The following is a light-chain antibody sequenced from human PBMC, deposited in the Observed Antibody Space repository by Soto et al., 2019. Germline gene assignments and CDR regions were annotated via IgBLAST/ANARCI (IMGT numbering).Light chain of an antibody. CDR2: DAY. CDR3: KQYYNWPRT. CDR1: QSVNIY. Sequence: EIVLTQSPATLSLSPGERATLSCRASQSVNIYLAWYQQKPGQAHRLLIYDAYNRATGIQARFSGSGSGTDFTLTIRSLQPEDFAVYYCKQYYNWPRTFGQGTKVDIK. J-gene: IGKJ1*01. V-gene: IGKV3-11*01.